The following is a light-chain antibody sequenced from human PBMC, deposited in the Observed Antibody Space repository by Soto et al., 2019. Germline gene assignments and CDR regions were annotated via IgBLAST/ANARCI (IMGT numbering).Light chain of an antibody. CDR1: SSDVGAYNF. CDR2: GVS. CDR3: SSYTSSTSRG. V-gene: IGLV2-14*03. Sequence: QSVLTQPASVSGSPGQSITISCTGTSSDVGAYNFVSWYQQHPDKAPNLMFYGVSNRPSGVSNRFGGSKSVNTATLTISGLQVDDAADYYCSSYTSSTSRGFGGGTKLTVL. J-gene: IGLJ2*01.